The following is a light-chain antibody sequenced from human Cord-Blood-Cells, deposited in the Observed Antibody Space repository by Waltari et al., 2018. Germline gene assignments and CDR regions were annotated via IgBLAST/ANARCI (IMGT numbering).Light chain of an antibody. J-gene: IGLJ3*02. V-gene: IGLV2-11*01. CDR1: SSDVVGCNY. CDR3: CSYAGSYTWV. Sequence: QSARTHPRPVSGSPGQSVTISCTGTSSDVVGCNYVSWDQHHPGKASKLMIYDVSKRPSGVPYRVYGSKSGNTASLTISGLQAEDEADYSCCSYAGSYTWVFGGGTKLTVL. CDR2: DVS.